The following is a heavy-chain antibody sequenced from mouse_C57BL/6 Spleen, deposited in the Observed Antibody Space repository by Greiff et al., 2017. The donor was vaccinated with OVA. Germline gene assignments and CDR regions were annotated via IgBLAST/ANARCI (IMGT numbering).Heavy chain of an antibody. CDR2: FYPGSGSI. D-gene: IGHD1-1*01. V-gene: IGHV1-62-2*01. J-gene: IGHJ4*01. CDR3: ARHEGPHYYGSSLYAMDY. Sequence: QVQLQQSGAELVKPGASVKLSCKASGYTFTEYTIHWVKQRSGQGLEWIGWFYPGSGSIKYNEKFKDKAPLTADNSSSTVYMELSRLTSEDSAVYFCARHEGPHYYGSSLYAMDYWGQGTSVTGSS. CDR1: GYTFTEYT.